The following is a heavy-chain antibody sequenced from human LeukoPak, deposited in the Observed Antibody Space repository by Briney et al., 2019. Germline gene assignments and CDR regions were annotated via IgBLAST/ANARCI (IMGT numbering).Heavy chain of an antibody. D-gene: IGHD3-3*01. V-gene: IGHV3-23*01. J-gene: IGHJ4*02. CDR1: GFTFSSYA. Sequence: GGSLRLSCAASGFTFSSYAMSWVRQAPGKGLEWVSAISGSGGSTYYADSVKGRFTISRDNSKNTLYLQINSLRAEDTAVYYCAKDRDFWSGHLSPFDYWGQGTLVTVSS. CDR2: ISGSGGST. CDR3: AKDRDFWSGHLSPFDY.